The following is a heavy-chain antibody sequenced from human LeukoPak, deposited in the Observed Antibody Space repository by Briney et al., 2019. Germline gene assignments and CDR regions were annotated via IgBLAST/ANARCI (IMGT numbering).Heavy chain of an antibody. CDR2: IKEVVSEK. CDR1: GFTFSTFW. J-gene: IGHJ4*02. V-gene: IGHV3-7*03. D-gene: IGHD2-2*01. CDR3: ARMKGCSSTTCYFAIY. Sequence: PGGSLRLSCAASGFTFSTFWMTWVRHAPGKGLDWVANIKEVVSEKYSVDSLKGRFTISRDNAKNSMYLQMNSLRAEDTAVYYCARMKGCSSTTCYFAIYWGQGTLVTVSS.